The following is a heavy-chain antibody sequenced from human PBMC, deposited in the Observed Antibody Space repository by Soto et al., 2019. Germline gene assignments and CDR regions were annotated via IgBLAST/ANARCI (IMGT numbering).Heavy chain of an antibody. CDR2: INPNSGGT. CDR3: ARSSITIFGVVTTHFDY. J-gene: IGHJ4*02. Sequence: ASVKVSCKASGYTFTGYYIHWVRQAPGQGLEWMGWINPNSGGTNYSQKFQGRVTITRDTSASTAYMELSSLRSEDTAVYYCARSSITIFGVVTTHFDYWGQGTLVTVSS. V-gene: IGHV1-2*02. CDR1: GYTFTGYY. D-gene: IGHD3-3*01.